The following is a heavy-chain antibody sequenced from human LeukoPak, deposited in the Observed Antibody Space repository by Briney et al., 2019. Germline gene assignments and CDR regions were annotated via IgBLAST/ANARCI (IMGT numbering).Heavy chain of an antibody. CDR1: GGSISSGGYS. V-gene: IGHV4-30-2*01. J-gene: IGHJ4*02. CDR2: IYHSGST. CDR3: ARTGYQLLYGAFDY. D-gene: IGHD2-2*02. Sequence: SETLSLTCAVSGGSISSGGYSWSWIRQPPGKGLEWIGYIYHSGSTYYNPSLKSRVTISVDRSKNQFSLKLSSVTAADTAVYYCARTGYQLLYGAFDYWGQGTLVTVSS.